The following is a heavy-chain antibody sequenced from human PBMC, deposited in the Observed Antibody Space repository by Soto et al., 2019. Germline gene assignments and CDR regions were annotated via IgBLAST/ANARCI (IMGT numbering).Heavy chain of an antibody. V-gene: IGHV3-7*05. D-gene: IGHD2-8*01. CDR3: ARDVSPGTSTLYLDAFDI. CDR2: IKKDGSRT. Sequence: EAQLVESGGGLVQPGGSLRLSCEASGFSLGSYWMTWVRQAPGKGLEWVANIKKDGSRTSYLDSVRGRFTISRDNVGNSLSLQMDSLRAEDTVLYFCARDVSPGTSTLYLDAFDIWGQGTMVTVSS. CDR1: GFSLGSYW. J-gene: IGHJ3*02.